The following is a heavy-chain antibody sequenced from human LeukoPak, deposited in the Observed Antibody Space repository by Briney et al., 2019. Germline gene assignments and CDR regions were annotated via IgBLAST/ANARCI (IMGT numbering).Heavy chain of an antibody. CDR3: ARTWGIPVY. CDR2: ISSSSSYI. CDR1: RFTFSNYG. Sequence: GRSLRLSCAASRFTFSNYGMHWVRQAPGKGLEWVSSISSSSSYIYYADSVKGRFTISRDNAKNSLYLQMNSLRAEDTAVYYCARTWGIPVYWGQGTLVTVSS. J-gene: IGHJ4*02. D-gene: IGHD2-21*01. V-gene: IGHV3-21*01.